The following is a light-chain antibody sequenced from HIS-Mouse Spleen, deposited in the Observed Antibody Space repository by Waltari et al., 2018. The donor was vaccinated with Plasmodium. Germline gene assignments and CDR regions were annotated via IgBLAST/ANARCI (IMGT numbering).Light chain of an antibody. CDR2: EVS. V-gene: IGLV2-14*01. CDR1: SSDVGGYNY. Sequence: QSALTQPASVSGSPGQSITISCTGTSSDVGGYNYVSWSQQHPGKAPKPMIYEVSNRPPGVPNRFSGANSSNTASLTMSGLQAEDEADYYCSSYTSSSTLDVFGTGTKVTVL. J-gene: IGLJ1*01. CDR3: SSYTSSSTLDV.